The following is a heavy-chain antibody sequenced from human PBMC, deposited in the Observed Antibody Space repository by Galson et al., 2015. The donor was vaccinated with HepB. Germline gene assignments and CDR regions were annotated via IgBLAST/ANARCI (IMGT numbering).Heavy chain of an antibody. CDR2: TYYRSKWYN. V-gene: IGHV6-1*01. Sequence: CAISGDSVSSNSAAWNWIRQSPSRGLEWLGRTYYRSKWYNDYAVSVKSRITINPDTSKNQFSLQLNSVTPEDTAVYYCARAGSSGWRLLYYYYGMDVWGQGTTVTVSS. CDR1: GDSVSSNSAA. D-gene: IGHD6-19*01. J-gene: IGHJ6*02. CDR3: ARAGSSGWRLLYYYYGMDV.